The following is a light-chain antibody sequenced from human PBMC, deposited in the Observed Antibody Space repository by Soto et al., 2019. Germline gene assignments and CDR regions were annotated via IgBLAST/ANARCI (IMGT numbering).Light chain of an antibody. V-gene: IGKV3-20*01. CDR3: HHYGSSPLT. CDR2: AAS. CDR1: ESLRGNY. J-gene: IGKJ1*01. Sequence: EIVLTQSPGTLSLSPGDGATLSCRASESLRGNYLAWYQQKPGQAPRLLIYAASIRATGIPDRFSGSGSGTDFTLTIRRLEPEDFAMYFCHHYGSSPLTFGQGTKVEIK.